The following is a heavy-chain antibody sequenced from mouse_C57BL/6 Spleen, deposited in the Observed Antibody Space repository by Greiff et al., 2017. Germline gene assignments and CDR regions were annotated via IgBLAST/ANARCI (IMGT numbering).Heavy chain of an antibody. CDR1: GFSFNTYA. V-gene: IGHV10-1*01. CDR2: IRSKSNNYAT. Sequence: DVMLVESGGGLVQPKGSLKLSCAASGFSFNTYAMNWVRQAPGKGLEWVARIRSKSNNYATYYADSVKDRFTISRDDSESMLYLQMNNLKTEDTAMYYCVRQGIYYDYYDYWGQGTTLTVSS. D-gene: IGHD2-4*01. J-gene: IGHJ2*01. CDR3: VRQGIYYDYYDY.